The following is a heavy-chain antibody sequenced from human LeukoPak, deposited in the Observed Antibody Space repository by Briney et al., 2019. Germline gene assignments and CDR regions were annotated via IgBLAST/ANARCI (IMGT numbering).Heavy chain of an antibody. CDR1: GFTFSDYY. V-gene: IGHV3-11*04. D-gene: IGHD6-6*01. CDR3: ARVSAPNGQLDFDY. CDR2: ISSSGSII. Sequence: PGGSLRLSCAASGFTFSDYYMSWIRQAPGKGLEWVSYISSSGSIIYYADSVKGRFTISRDNAKNSMYLQMNSLRAEDTAVYYCARVSAPNGQLDFDYWGQGTLVTVSS. J-gene: IGHJ4*02.